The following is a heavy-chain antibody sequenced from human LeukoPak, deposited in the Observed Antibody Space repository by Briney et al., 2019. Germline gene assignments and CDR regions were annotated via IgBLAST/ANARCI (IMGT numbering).Heavy chain of an antibody. J-gene: IGHJ4*02. CDR1: GFTFDDYA. CDR3: AKDGDDYLDY. CDR2: ISWNSGSI. D-gene: IGHD3-10*01. Sequence: GGSLRLSCAASGFTFDDYAMHWVRQAPGKGLEWVSGISWNSGSIGYADSVKGRFTISRDSAKNSLYLQMNSLRAEDTALYYCAKDGDDYLDYWGQGTLVTVSS. V-gene: IGHV3-9*01.